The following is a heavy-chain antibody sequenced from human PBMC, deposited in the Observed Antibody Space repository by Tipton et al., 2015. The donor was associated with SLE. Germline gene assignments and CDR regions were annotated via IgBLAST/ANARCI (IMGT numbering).Heavy chain of an antibody. CDR3: TRERSLARARYYYMDV. V-gene: IGHV3-49*04. Sequence: RSLRLSCRGSGFNFGDYAVSWVRQAPVKGLEWVGFIRRIAYGETTEYAASVKGRFTISRDDSKSIAYLQMNNLRNEDTGVYYCTRERSLARARYYYMDVWGKGTTVTVSS. CDR2: IRRIAYGETT. CDR1: GFNFGDYA. D-gene: IGHD1-26*01. J-gene: IGHJ6*03.